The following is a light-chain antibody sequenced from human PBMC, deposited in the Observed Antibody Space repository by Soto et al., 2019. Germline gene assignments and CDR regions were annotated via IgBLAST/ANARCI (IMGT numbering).Light chain of an antibody. V-gene: IGKV3-20*01. CDR3: QHYGSSNGFT. J-gene: IGKJ3*01. CDR2: GAF. CDR1: QSVSASY. Sequence: EIVLTQSPGTLSLSPGEGAALSCRASQSVSASYLAWYQQKPGQAPRLLIHGAFSRATGIPDRFSGRGSGTDFTLTISRLEPEDFAVYYCQHYGSSNGFTFGPGTKVEIK.